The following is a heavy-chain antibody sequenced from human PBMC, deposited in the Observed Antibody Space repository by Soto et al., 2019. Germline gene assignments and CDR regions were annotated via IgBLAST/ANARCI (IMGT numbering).Heavy chain of an antibody. D-gene: IGHD1-26*01. V-gene: IGHV3-53*01. J-gene: IGHJ3*01. CDR1: GLTVSGKKY. Sequence: DVQLVESGGGLIQPGESLRLSCAAFGLTVSGKKYVAWVRQAPGKGLEWVSALYDVDGSFYADSVKGRFTTSSDSSKTTVYLQMNGLRPDDTAVYYCATWHEREHAYDVWGQGTTVTDSS. CDR2: LYDVDGS. CDR3: ATWHEREHAYDV.